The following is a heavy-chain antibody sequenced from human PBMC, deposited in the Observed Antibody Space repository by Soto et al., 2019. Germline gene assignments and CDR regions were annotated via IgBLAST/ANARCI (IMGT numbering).Heavy chain of an antibody. D-gene: IGHD2-2*01. J-gene: IGHJ2*01. Sequence: GGSLRLSCAASGFTFSSYAMHWVRQAPGKGLEYVSAISSNGGSTYYANSVKGRFTISRDNSKNTLYLQMGSLRAGDMAVYYCARFVVVPAATYWYFDLWGRGTLVTVS. V-gene: IGHV3-64*01. CDR3: ARFVVVPAATYWYFDL. CDR1: GFTFSSYA. CDR2: ISSNGGST.